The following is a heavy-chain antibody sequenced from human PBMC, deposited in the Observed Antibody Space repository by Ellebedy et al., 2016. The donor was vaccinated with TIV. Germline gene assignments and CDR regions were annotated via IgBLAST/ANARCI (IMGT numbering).Heavy chain of an antibody. V-gene: IGHV3-7*03. J-gene: IGHJ4*02. CDR2: KASDGIEK. CDR3: ARGGRKTSYFWQY. Sequence: GESLKISCAASGLVFSDYCMTWLRVSPGKGPEWVATKASDGIEKSYADSVKGRFTVSRDNTENSMYLQMNSMRADDTGVYYCARGGRKTSYFWQYWGQGTPLTVSP. D-gene: IGHD1-14*01. CDR1: GLVFSDYC.